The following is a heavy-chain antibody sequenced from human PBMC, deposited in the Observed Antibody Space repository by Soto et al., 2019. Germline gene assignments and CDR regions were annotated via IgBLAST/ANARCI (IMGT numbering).Heavy chain of an antibody. CDR1: GGSFSGYY. V-gene: IGHV4-34*01. CDR3: ARGPPIAAAGTVGGLLDDYVRAA. D-gene: IGHD6-13*01. Sequence: PSETLSLTCAVYGGSFSGYYWSWIRQPPGKGLEWIGEINHSGSTNYNPSLKSRVTISVDTSKNQFSLKLSSVTAADTAVYYCARGPPIAAAGTVGGLLDDYVRAAWGQGTLVTVSS. J-gene: IGHJ5*02. CDR2: INHSGST.